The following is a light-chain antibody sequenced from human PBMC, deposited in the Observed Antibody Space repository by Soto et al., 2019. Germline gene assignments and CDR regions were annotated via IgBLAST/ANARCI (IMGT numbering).Light chain of an antibody. CDR2: DVN. J-gene: IGLJ2*01. CDR3: SSYTSSSTLV. V-gene: IGLV2-14*01. Sequence: QSVLTQPASVSGSPGQSITISCTGTSSDVGTYKYVSWYQQHPGKAPKLIIYDVNNRPSGVSNRFSGSKSGNTASLTISGLQAEDEADYYCSSYTSSSTLVFGGGTKLTVL. CDR1: SSDVGTYKY.